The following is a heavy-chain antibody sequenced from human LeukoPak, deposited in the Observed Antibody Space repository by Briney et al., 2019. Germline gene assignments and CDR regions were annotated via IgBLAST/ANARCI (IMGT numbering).Heavy chain of an antibody. V-gene: IGHV3-7*01. D-gene: IGHD6-13*01. CDR2: IKQDGSEK. CDR3: ARDQLAAATWSYYMDV. CDR1: GFTFSSYW. J-gene: IGHJ6*03. Sequence: PGGSLRLSCAASGFTFSSYWMSWVRQAPGKGLEWVANIKQDGSEKYYVDSVKGRFTISRDNAKNSLYLQMNSLRAEDTAVYYCARDQLAAATWSYYMDVWGKGTTVTVSS.